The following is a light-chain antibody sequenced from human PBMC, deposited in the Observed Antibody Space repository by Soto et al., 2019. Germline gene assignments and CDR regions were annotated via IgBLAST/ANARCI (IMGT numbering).Light chain of an antibody. CDR1: QSVSNH. CDR3: QERSNLPALT. V-gene: IGKV3-11*01. CDR2: DAS. J-gene: IGKJ4*01. Sequence: EILLTQSPATLSLSPGDRATLSCRASQSVSNHLAWYQQRPGQAPRLLIYDASNSATGIPARFSGRGSGTDFALTISSLEPEDLAVYYCQERSNLPALTFGGGTKVELK.